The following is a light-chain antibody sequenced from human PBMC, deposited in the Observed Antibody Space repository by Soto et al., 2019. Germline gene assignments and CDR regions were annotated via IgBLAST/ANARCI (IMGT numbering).Light chain of an antibody. CDR1: QSVSSSY. V-gene: IGKV3-20*01. Sequence: EIVLTQSPGTLSLSPVERATLSCRASQSVSSSYLAWYQQKPGQAPRLLIYGASSRATGIPDRFSGSASGTDFTITISRLEPEDFGVYYCQQYGSSPPWTFGQGTKVEIK. CDR3: QQYGSSPPWT. CDR2: GAS. J-gene: IGKJ1*01.